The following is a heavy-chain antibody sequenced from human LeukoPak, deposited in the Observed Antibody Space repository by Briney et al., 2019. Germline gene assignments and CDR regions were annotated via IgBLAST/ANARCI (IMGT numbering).Heavy chain of an antibody. D-gene: IGHD4/OR15-4a*01. CDR1: GFTFSNYW. Sequence: PGGSLRLSCVASGFTFSNYWMHWVRQAPGKGLVWVSRINSDGSSTFYADSVKGRFTISRDNAKNTLYLQMSSLRAEDTAVYYCVRNLALTCPQRLCRGQGTLVTVSS. V-gene: IGHV3-74*01. CDR2: INSDGSST. J-gene: IGHJ4*02. CDR3: VRNLALTCPQRLC.